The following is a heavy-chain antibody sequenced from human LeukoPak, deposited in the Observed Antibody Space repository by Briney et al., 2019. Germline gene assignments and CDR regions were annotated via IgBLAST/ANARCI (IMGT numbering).Heavy chain of an antibody. CDR3: AREQRGVATIIDY. CDR2: IYYSGST. D-gene: IGHD5-12*01. CDR1: GGSISSSSYY. J-gene: IGHJ4*02. V-gene: IGHV4-39*02. Sequence: KPSETLSLTCTVSGGSISSSSYYWGWIRQPPGKGLEWIGSIYYSGSTYYNPSLKSRVTISVDTSKNQFSLKLSSVTAADTAVYYCAREQRGVATIIDYWGQGTLVTVSS.